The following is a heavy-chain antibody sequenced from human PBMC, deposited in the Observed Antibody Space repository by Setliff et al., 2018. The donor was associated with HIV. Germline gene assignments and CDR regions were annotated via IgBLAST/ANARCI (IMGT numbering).Heavy chain of an antibody. Sequence: SETLSLTCTVSGGSISSGGYYWSWIRQHPGKGLEWIGYIYYSGSTYYNPSLKSRLTISVDRSKNQFSLKLSSVTAADTAVYYCARERSLITNRRYFDSWGQGTLVTVSS. CDR3: ARERSLITNRRYFDS. CDR1: GGSISSGGYY. J-gene: IGHJ4*02. D-gene: IGHD3-16*01. V-gene: IGHV4-31*03. CDR2: IYYSGST.